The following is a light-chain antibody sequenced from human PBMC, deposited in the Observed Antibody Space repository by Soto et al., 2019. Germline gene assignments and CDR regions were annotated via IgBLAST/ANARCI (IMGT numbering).Light chain of an antibody. CDR1: TSDVGSYNL. CDR2: EVS. V-gene: IGLV2-23*02. CDR3: CSYATPRQ. J-gene: IGLJ2*01. Sequence: QSALTQPASVSGSPGQSITISCTGTTSDVGSYNLVSWYRQHPGKAPKLIIYEVSERPSGVSTRFSGSKTGNMASLTISGLQAEDEAEYYCCSYATPRQFGGGTKVTVL.